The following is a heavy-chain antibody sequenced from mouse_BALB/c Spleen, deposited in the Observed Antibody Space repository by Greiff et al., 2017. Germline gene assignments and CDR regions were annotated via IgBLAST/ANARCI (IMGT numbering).Heavy chain of an antibody. Sequence: EVQLVESGGGLVQPGGSLRLSCATSGFTFTDYYMSWVRQPPGTALEWLGFIRNKANGYTTEYSASVKGRFTISRDNSQSILYLQMNTLRAEDSATYYCARDMDYWGQGTSVTVSS. CDR1: GFTFTDYY. J-gene: IGHJ4*01. CDR2: IRNKANGYTT. CDR3: ARDMDY. V-gene: IGHV7-3*02.